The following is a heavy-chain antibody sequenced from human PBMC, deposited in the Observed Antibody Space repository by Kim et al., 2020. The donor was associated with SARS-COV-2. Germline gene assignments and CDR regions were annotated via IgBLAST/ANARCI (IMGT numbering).Heavy chain of an antibody. CDR2: DGSEK. CDR3: VRGVGCDF. V-gene: IGHV3-7*03. D-gene: IGHD3-10*01. Sequence: DGSEKYYVDSVMGRFTTSRDNAKNSLYLQMSNLRVEDTAVYYCVRGVGCDFWGQGTLVTVSS. J-gene: IGHJ4*02.